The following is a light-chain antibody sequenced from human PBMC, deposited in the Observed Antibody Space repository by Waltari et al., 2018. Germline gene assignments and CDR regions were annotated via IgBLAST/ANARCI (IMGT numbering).Light chain of an antibody. CDR2: SNN. V-gene: IGLV1-44*01. J-gene: IGLJ2*01. Sequence: QSVLTQPPSASGTPGQRVTISCSGTGSNIGSNSVNWYQQIPGTAPKVLIYSNNQRPSGVPGRFSGSKSGTSASLASSGLQSEDEADYYCATWDDSLNGLVFGGGTRLTVL. CDR3: ATWDDSLNGLV. CDR1: GSNIGSNS.